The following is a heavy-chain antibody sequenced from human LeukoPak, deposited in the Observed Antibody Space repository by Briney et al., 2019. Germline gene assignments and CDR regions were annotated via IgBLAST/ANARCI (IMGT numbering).Heavy chain of an antibody. D-gene: IGHD3-22*01. CDR2: IWYDGSNK. V-gene: IGHV3-33*01. Sequence: PGRSLRLSCTASGFAFSSYGMHWVRQAPGKGLEWVAVIWYDGSNKYYADSVKGRFTISRDNSKNTLYPQMNSLRAEDTAVYYCARVGGDSSGNYGMDVWGQGTTVTVSS. CDR3: ARVGGDSSGNYGMDV. J-gene: IGHJ6*02. CDR1: GFAFSSYG.